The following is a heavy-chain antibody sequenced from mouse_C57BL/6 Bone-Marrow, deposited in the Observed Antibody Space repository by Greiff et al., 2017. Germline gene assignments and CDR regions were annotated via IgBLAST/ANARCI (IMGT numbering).Heavy chain of an antibody. Sequence: VQLQQPGAELVMPGASVKLSCKASGYTFTSYWMHWVKQRPRQGLEWIGEIDPSDSYTNYNQKFKGKSTLTVDKSSSTAYMQLSSLTSEDSAVYYCAREKDGFSDYWGQGTTLTVSS. D-gene: IGHD2-3*01. J-gene: IGHJ2*01. CDR3: AREKDGFSDY. V-gene: IGHV1-69*01. CDR2: IDPSDSYT. CDR1: GYTFTSYW.